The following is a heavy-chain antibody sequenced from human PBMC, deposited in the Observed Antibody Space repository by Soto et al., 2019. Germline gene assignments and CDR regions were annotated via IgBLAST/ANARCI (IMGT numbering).Heavy chain of an antibody. V-gene: IGHV1-18*01. CDR1: GYTFTSYG. J-gene: IGHJ4*02. CDR2: ISAYNGNT. Sequence: GASVKVSCKASGYTFTSYGISWVRQAPGQGLERMGWISAYNGNTNYAQKLQGRVTMTTDTSTSTAYMELRSLRSDDTAVYYCERGRPHYGSGSYYYFDYWGQGTLVTVSS. CDR3: ERGRPHYGSGSYYYFDY. D-gene: IGHD3-10*01.